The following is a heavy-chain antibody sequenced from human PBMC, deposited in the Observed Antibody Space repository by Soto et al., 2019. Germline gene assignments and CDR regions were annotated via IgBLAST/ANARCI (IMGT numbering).Heavy chain of an antibody. J-gene: IGHJ4*02. CDR3: TRDLYYDILTGYYNLDAYYFDY. Sequence: GGSLRLSCTASGFTFGDYAMSWVRQAPGKGLEWVGFTRSKAYGGTTEYAASVKGRFTISRDDSKSLAYLQMNSLKTEDTAVYYCTRDLYYDILTGYYNLDAYYFDYWGQGTLVTVSS. V-gene: IGHV3-49*04. CDR2: TRSKAYGGTT. D-gene: IGHD3-9*01. CDR1: GFTFGDYA.